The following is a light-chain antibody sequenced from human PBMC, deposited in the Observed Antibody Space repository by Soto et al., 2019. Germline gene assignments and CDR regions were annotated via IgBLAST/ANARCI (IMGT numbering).Light chain of an antibody. Sequence: DLQLTQSPSSLSASVGDRVTITCRASQIITTYLNWYQHKPGKAPNLLIYKASNLHSGVPSRFSGSGSGANFTLTISSLQPEDVATYFCQQSYGAPYTFGQVTNLEIK. J-gene: IGKJ2*01. V-gene: IGKV1-39*01. CDR1: QIITTY. CDR3: QQSYGAPYT. CDR2: KAS.